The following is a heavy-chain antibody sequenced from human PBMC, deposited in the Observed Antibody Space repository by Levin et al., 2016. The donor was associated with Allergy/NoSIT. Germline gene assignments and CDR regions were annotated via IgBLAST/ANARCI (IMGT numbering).Heavy chain of an antibody. CDR2: IYYSGST. CDR3: ARRPFTVYYYYGMDV. Sequence: PGKGLEWIGSIYYSGSTYYNPSLKSRVTISVDTSKNQFSLKLSSVTAADTAVYYCARRPFTVYYYYGMDVWGQGTTVTVSS. D-gene: IGHD4-11*01. J-gene: IGHJ6*02. V-gene: IGHV4-39*01.